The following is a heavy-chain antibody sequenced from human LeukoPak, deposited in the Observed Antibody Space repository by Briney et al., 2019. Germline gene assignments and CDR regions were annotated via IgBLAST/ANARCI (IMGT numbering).Heavy chain of an antibody. J-gene: IGHJ4*02. Sequence: SETLSLTCTVSGGSINSSSYYWGWIRQPPGKGLEWIGSIFYSGNTYDSPSLKSRVTISVDTSKNQFSLKLNSVTAADTAVYYCARHRSKWLQSSFDYWGQGTLVTVSS. CDR1: GGSINSSSYY. CDR2: IFYSGNT. V-gene: IGHV4-39*01. CDR3: ARHRSKWLQSSFDY. D-gene: IGHD5-24*01.